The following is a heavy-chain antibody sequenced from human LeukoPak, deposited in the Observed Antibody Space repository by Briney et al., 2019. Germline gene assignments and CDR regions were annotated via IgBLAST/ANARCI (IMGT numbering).Heavy chain of an antibody. CDR3: ARGDVDIAPFDP. CDR2: IIPIFGTA. J-gene: IGHJ5*02. Sequence: ASVKVSCKASGGTFSSYAISWVRQAPGQGLEWMGGIIPIFGTANYAQKFQGRVTITADESTSTAYMELSSLRSEDTAVYYCARGDVDIAPFDPWGQGTLVTVSS. V-gene: IGHV1-69*13. D-gene: IGHD5-12*01. CDR1: GGTFSSYA.